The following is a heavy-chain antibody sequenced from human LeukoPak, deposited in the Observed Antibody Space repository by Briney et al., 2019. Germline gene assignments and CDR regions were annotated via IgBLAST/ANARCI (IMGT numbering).Heavy chain of an antibody. D-gene: IGHD6-13*01. J-gene: IGHJ5*02. Sequence: SETLSFTCTVSGGSISSYHWSWIRQPAGKGLEWIGRIYTSGSTNYNPSLKSRVTMSVDTSKNQFSLKLSSVAAADTAVYYCARDSSSTGLWFDPWGQGTLVTVSS. CDR3: ARDSSSTGLWFDP. CDR2: IYTSGST. CDR1: GGSISSYH. V-gene: IGHV4-4*07.